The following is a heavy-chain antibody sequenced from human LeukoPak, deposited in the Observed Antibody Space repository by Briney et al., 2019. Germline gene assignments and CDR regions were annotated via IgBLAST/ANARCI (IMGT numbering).Heavy chain of an antibody. Sequence: SETLSLTCTVSGGSISSSSYYWGWIRQPPGKGLEWIGSIYYSGSTYYNPSLKSRVTISVDTSKNQFSLKLSSVTAADTAVYYCARKWPGAAPINWFDPWGQGTLVTVSS. CDR3: ARKWPGAAPINWFDP. CDR1: GGSISSSSYY. J-gene: IGHJ5*02. CDR2: IYYSGST. V-gene: IGHV4-39*07. D-gene: IGHD5-12*01.